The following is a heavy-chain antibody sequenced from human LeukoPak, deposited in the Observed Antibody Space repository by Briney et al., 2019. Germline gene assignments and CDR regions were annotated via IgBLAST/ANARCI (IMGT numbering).Heavy chain of an antibody. CDR3: ARVTYYYDSSGYYRWDAFDL. CDR1: GFTFSSYG. J-gene: IGHJ3*01. D-gene: IGHD3-22*01. Sequence: GGSLRLSCAASGFTFSSYGMSWVRQAPGKGLEWVANIKQDGSEKYYVDSVKGRFTISRDNAKNSLYLQMNSLRGEDTAVYYCARVTYYYDSSGYYRWDAFDLWGQGKMVTVSS. CDR2: IKQDGSEK. V-gene: IGHV3-7*01.